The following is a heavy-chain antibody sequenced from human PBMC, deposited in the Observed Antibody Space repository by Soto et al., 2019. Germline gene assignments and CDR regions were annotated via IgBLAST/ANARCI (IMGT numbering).Heavy chain of an antibody. CDR1: GGSISSSNYF. CDR3: ASPTLGAFDF. Sequence: LETLSLTCTVSGGSISSSNYFWGWIRQPPGKGLEWIGSISYSGTTSYNSSLRSRLTMSVDTSKNQFSLRLSSVTAADTAVYYCASPTLGAFDFWGRGTMVTVSS. D-gene: IGHD3-16*01. V-gene: IGHV4-39*01. J-gene: IGHJ3*01. CDR2: ISYSGTT.